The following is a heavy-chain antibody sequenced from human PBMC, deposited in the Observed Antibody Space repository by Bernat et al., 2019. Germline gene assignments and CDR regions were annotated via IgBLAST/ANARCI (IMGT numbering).Heavy chain of an antibody. Sequence: EVQLVESGGGLVQPGGSLRLSCAASGFTFSSYWMSWVRQAPGKGLEWLANIKQDGSEKYYVDSVKGRFTISRDNAKNSLYLQMNSLRAEDTAVYYCARYDYGDYYAFDIWGQGTMVTVSS. J-gene: IGHJ3*02. D-gene: IGHD4-17*01. V-gene: IGHV3-7*03. CDR1: GFTFSSYW. CDR3: ARYDYGDYYAFDI. CDR2: IKQDGSEK.